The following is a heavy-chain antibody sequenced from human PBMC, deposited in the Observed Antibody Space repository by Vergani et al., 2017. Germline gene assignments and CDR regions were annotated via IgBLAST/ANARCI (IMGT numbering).Heavy chain of an antibody. J-gene: IGHJ6*03. CDR2: IDHTGRP. V-gene: IGHV4-34*01. CDR1: GGSFTSYH. CDR3: ARVNTETNGHLYYYNYMDV. D-gene: IGHD4-11*01. Sequence: QVQLQQWGGGLLKPSETLSLTCVVNGGSFTSYHWTWIRQSPGEGLEWVGDIDHTGRPDYNPSLKSRLTMSVDKSQNQFSLTLNSVTATDTAIYFCARVNTETNGHLYYYNYMDVWGQGTAVTVS.